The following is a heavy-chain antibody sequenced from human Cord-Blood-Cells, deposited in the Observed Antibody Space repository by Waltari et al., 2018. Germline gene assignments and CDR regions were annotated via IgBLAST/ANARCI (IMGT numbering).Heavy chain of an antibody. V-gene: IGHV3-30*18. Sequence: QVQLVESGGGVVQPGRSLRLSCAASGFTFSSYGMHWVRQAPGKGLEWVADISYDGSNKSYADSVKCRFTISRDNSKNTLYLQMNSLRAEDTAVYYCAKDTNWGYYYYYGMDVWGQGTTVTVSS. J-gene: IGHJ6*02. CDR2: ISYDGSNK. CDR3: AKDTNWGYYYYYGMDV. CDR1: GFTFSSYG. D-gene: IGHD7-27*01.